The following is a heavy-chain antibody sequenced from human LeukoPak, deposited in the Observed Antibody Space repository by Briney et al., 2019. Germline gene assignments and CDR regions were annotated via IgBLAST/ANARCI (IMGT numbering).Heavy chain of an antibody. V-gene: IGHV4-30-2*01. D-gene: IGHD5-18*01. Sequence: SETLSLTCAVSGGSISSGGYSWSWIRQPPGKGLEWIGYIYHSGSTYYNPSLKSRVTISVDRSKNQFSLKLSSVTAADTAVYYCARAAKRYSYGHNDAFDIWGQGTMVTVSS. CDR3: ARAAKRYSYGHNDAFDI. CDR2: IYHSGST. J-gene: IGHJ3*02. CDR1: GGSISSGGYS.